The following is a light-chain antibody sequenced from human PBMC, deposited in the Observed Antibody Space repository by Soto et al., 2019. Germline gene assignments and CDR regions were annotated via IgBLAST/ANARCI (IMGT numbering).Light chain of an antibody. CDR1: QSVGIN. CDR3: QQYRNWPWT. CDR2: GAS. Sequence: EIVLTQSPATLSVSPGESVTLSCRASQSVGINLAWYQQKPGQAPRLLIYGASTRATDMPGRFSGRGSGTEFTLTISSLQSEDFAVYYCQQYRNWPWTFGQGTKVDIK. J-gene: IGKJ1*01. V-gene: IGKV3-15*01.